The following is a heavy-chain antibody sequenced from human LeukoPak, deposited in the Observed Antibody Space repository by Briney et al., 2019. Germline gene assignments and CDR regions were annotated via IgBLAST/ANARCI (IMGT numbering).Heavy chain of an antibody. V-gene: IGHV3-23*01. CDR1: GFTFSSYG. Sequence: GGTLRLSCAASGFTFSSYGMSWVRQAPGKGLEWVSAISGSGGSTYYADSVKGRFTISRDNSKNTLYLQMNSLRAEDTAVYYCARDEGSYGDYYNWFDPWGQGTLVTVSS. D-gene: IGHD4-17*01. CDR3: ARDEGSYGDYYNWFDP. J-gene: IGHJ5*02. CDR2: ISGSGGST.